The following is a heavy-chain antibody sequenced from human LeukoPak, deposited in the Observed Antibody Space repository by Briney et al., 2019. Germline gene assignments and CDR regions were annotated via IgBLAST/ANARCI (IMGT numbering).Heavy chain of an antibody. Sequence: GGSLRLSCAASGFSFSSYWVHWVRQAPGKGLVGVSRIKRDGKTNYADSLKRGFTISRDNAKNTVTLQMNSLSAEATGVYYCARATSEIGGYLPEYFRHWGQGNLVTVSS. D-gene: IGHD3-22*01. CDR2: IKRDGKT. CDR3: ARATSEIGGYLPEYFRH. J-gene: IGHJ1*01. CDR1: GFSFSSYW. V-gene: IGHV3-74*01.